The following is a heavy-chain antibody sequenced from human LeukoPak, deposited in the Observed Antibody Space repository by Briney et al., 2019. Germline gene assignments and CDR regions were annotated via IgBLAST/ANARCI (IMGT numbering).Heavy chain of an antibody. CDR3: ARVGYYDILTGYYYYYGMDV. CDR1: GGSFSGYY. D-gene: IGHD3-9*01. J-gene: IGHJ6*04. CDR2: INHSGST. Sequence: PSETLSLTCAVYGGSFSGYYWSWIRQPPGKGLEWIGEINHSGSTNYNPSLKSRVTISVDTSKNQFSLKLSSVTAADTAVYYCARVGYYDILTGYYYYYGMDVWGEGTTVTVSS. V-gene: IGHV4-34*01.